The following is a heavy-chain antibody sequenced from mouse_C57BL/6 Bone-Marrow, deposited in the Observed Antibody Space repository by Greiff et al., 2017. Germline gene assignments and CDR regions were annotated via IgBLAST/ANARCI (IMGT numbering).Heavy chain of an antibody. CDR2: IYPRSGNT. CDR1: GYTFTSYG. V-gene: IGHV1-81*01. J-gene: IGHJ4*01. Sequence: QVQLQQSGAELARPGASVKLSCKASGYTFTSYGISWVKQRTGQGLEWIGEIYPRSGNTYYNEKVKCKATLTADKSSSKAYMELRSLTSEASAVYFCARGYYAMDYWGQGTSVTVSS. CDR3: ARGYYAMDY.